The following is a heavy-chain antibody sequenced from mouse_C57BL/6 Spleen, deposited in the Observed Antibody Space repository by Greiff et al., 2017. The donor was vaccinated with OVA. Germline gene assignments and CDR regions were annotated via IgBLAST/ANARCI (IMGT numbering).Heavy chain of an antibody. Sequence: QVQLQQPGAELVRPGSSVKLSCKASGYTFTSYWMHWVKQRPIQGLEWIGNIDPSDSETHYNQKFKDKATLTVDKSSSTAYMQLSSLTSEDSAVYYCARGPYYYGSSYYYAMDYWGQGTSVTVSS. V-gene: IGHV1-52*01. CDR3: ARGPYYYGSSYYYAMDY. J-gene: IGHJ4*01. CDR2: IDPSDSET. D-gene: IGHD1-1*01. CDR1: GYTFTSYW.